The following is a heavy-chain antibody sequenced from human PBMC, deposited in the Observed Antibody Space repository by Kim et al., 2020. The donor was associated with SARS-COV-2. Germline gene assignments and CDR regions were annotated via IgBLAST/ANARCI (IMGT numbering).Heavy chain of an antibody. CDR3: SREDF. V-gene: IGHV1-2*02. CDR1: GYTFTAYY. J-gene: IGHJ4*02. D-gene: IGHD3-3*01. Sequence: ASVKVSCRTSGYTFTAYYLHWVRQAPGQGLEWVAWIHPDSGATTYAQSFQCRVTVTRDTSISTTYMELSGLTSDDTAVYYCSREDFWGPGTPVTVSS. CDR2: IHPDSGAT.